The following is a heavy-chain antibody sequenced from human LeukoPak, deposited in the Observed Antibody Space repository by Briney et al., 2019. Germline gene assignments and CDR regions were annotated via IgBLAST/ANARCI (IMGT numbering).Heavy chain of an antibody. CDR1: GFTFSSYG. J-gene: IGHJ3*01. Sequence: PGGSLRLSCAASGFTFSSYGMRWVRQTPGKGLEWVSSIKWNSGSMDYADSVKGRFTISRDNAKKSLFLQMNSLRPEDMALYYCAKDKAAVATGAFHFWGQGTMVTVSS. V-gene: IGHV3-9*03. CDR3: AKDKAAVATGAFHF. CDR2: IKWNSGSM. D-gene: IGHD6-13*01.